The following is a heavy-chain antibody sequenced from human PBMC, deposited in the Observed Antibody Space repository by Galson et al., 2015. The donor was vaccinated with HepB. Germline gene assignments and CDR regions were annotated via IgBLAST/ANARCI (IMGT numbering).Heavy chain of an antibody. CDR2: ISYDGSNK. CDR1: GFTFSSYA. Sequence: SLRLSCAASGFTFSSYAMHWVRQAPGKGLEWVAVISYDGSNKYYADSVKGRFTISRDNSKNTLYLQMNSLRAEDTAVYYCARDGGSYEGGAFDIWGQGTMVTVSS. D-gene: IGHD1-26*01. J-gene: IGHJ3*02. CDR3: ARDGGSYEGGAFDI. V-gene: IGHV3-30-3*01.